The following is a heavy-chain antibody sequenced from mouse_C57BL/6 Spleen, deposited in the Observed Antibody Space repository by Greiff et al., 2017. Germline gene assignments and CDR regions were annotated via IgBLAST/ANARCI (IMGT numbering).Heavy chain of an antibody. D-gene: IGHD2-4*01. CDR2: IHPNSGST. V-gene: IGHV1-64*01. J-gene: IGHJ4*01. CDR3: AGYYYDYDDYAMDY. Sequence: QVQLQQPGAELVKPGASVKLSCKASGYTFTSYWMHWVKQRPGQGLEWIGMIHPNSGSTNYNEKFKSKATLTVDKSSSTAYMQLSSLTSEDSAVYYCAGYYYDYDDYAMDYWGQGTSVTVSS. CDR1: GYTFTSYW.